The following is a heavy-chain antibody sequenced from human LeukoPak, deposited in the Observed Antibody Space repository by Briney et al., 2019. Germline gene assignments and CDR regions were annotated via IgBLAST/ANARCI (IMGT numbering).Heavy chain of an antibody. D-gene: IGHD6-19*01. Sequence: ASVKVSFKASGYTFTIYYMHWVRQAPGQGLEWMGIINPSGGSTSYAQKFQGRVTMTRDMSTSTVYMELSSLRSEDTAVYYCARAVADPFDCWGQGTLVTVSS. J-gene: IGHJ4*02. CDR3: ARAVADPFDC. CDR2: INPSGGST. CDR1: GYTFTIYY. V-gene: IGHV1-46*01.